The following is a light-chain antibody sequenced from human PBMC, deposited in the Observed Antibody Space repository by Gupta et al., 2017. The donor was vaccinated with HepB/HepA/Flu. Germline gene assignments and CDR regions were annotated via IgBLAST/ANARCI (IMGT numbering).Light chain of an antibody. CDR2: QDS. CDR1: KLGDKY. V-gene: IGLV3-1*01. CDR3: QEWNSSTGV. Sequence: SYELTQPPSVSVSPGQTASITCSGDKLGDKYACWYQQKPGQSPVLVIYQDSKRPSGIPERVSGSNSGNTAPMTISGTQAVDDAYYYCQEWNSSTGVFGGGTKLTVL. J-gene: IGLJ2*01.